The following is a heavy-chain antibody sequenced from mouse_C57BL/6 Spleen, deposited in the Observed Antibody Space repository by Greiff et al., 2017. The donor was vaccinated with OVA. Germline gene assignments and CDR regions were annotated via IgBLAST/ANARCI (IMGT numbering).Heavy chain of an antibody. CDR1: GYAFSSSW. CDR3: ARSGDYDEEYWFAY. V-gene: IGHV1-82*01. J-gene: IGHJ3*01. D-gene: IGHD2-4*01. CDR2: IYPGDGDT. Sequence: VQLQQSGPELVKPGASVKISCKASGYAFSSSWMNWVKQRPGKGLEWIGRIYPGDGDTNYNGNFKGKATPTADKSSSTAYLQLSSLTSEDSAVYFCARSGDYDEEYWFAYWGQGTLVTVSA.